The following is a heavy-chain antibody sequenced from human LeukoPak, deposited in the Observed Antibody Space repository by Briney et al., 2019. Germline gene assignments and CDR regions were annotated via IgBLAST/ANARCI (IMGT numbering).Heavy chain of an antibody. CDR1: GGSFSGYY. V-gene: IGHV4-59*10. CDR3: ARVTIFVLVFDP. CDR2: IYTSGST. D-gene: IGHD3-3*01. Sequence: PSETLSLTCAVYGGSFSGYYWSWIRQPAGKGLEWIGRIYTSGSTNYNPSLKSRVTISVDTSQNQFSLKLTSVTAADTAVYYCARVTIFVLVFDPWGQGTLVTVSS. J-gene: IGHJ5*02.